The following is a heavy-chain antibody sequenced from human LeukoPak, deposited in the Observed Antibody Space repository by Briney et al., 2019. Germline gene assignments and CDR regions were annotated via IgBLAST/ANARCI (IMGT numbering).Heavy chain of an antibody. Sequence: GGSLRLSCAASGFTFSSHSMNWVRQAPGKGLEWVSYISSSSTIYYADSVKGRFTISRDNSKNRLYLQMDSLRGEDTAVYYCAKDRSWHGLEYWGQGALVSVSS. CDR1: GFTFSSHS. V-gene: IGHV3-48*01. J-gene: IGHJ4*02. D-gene: IGHD3-16*02. CDR2: ISSSSTI. CDR3: AKDRSWHGLEY.